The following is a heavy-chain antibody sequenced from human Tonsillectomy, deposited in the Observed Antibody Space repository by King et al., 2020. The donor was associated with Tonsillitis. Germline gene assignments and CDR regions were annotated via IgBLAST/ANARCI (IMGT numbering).Heavy chain of an antibody. CDR2: IYPGDSDT. J-gene: IGHJ4*02. Sequence: EVQLVESGAEVKKPGESLKISCKGSGYSFTSYWIGWVRQIPGKGLEWMGIIYPGDSDTRYSPSFQGQVTISADKSISTAYLQWSSLKASDTAMYYCARPRHCGGDCYSHYYFDYWGQGTLVTVSS. V-gene: IGHV5-51*01. CDR3: ARPRHCGGDCYSHYYFDY. CDR1: GYSFTSYW. D-gene: IGHD2-21*02.